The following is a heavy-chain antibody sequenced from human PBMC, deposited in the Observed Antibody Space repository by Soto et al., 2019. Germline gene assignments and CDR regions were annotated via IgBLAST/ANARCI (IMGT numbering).Heavy chain of an antibody. V-gene: IGHV1-69*06. J-gene: IGHJ4*02. Sequence: QERLVQSGAEVRKPGSSVKVSCKVTGGTSTRYAINWVRQAPGQGLEWMGGIVPMFGTSKYAQKFQGRVTIPADTSTNIAYMELRRLRSEDTAVYYCNRGSEYDFWSGYLWGQGTLVSVSS. CDR2: IVPMFGTS. CDR3: NRGSEYDFWSGYL. D-gene: IGHD3-3*01. CDR1: GGTSTRYA.